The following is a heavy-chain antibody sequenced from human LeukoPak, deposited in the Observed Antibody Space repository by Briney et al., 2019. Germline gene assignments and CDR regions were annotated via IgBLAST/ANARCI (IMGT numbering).Heavy chain of an antibody. D-gene: IGHD6-13*01. CDR1: GFTFSSYA. J-gene: IGHJ5*02. Sequence: GGSLRLSCAASGFTFSSYALSWVRQAPGKGLEWVSAISGSGGSTFYADSVKGRFTISRDNSKSTLFLQMNSLRAEDTAVYYCARGPYSSSWYDWFDPWGQGTLVTVSS. CDR3: ARGPYSSSWYDWFDP. V-gene: IGHV3-23*01. CDR2: ISGSGGST.